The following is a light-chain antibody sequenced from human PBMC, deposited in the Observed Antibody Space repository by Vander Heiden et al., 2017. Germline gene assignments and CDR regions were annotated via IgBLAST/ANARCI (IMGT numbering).Light chain of an antibody. J-gene: IGLJ2*01. CDR1: SHDVGGYNY. Sequence: QSALTHPPSASGSPGQSVTIPCTGTSHDVGGYNYVSWYQHHPGKAPKLMIYEVSKRPSGVPDRFSGSKSGNTASLTVSGLQAEDEADYYCSSYTGSNNLIFGGGTKLTVL. V-gene: IGLV2-8*01. CDR3: SSYTGSNNLI. CDR2: EVS.